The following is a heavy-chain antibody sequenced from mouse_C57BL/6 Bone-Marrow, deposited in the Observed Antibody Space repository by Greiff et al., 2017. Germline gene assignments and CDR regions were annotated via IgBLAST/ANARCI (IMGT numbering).Heavy chain of an antibody. CDR2: IYPDSGGT. J-gene: IGHJ3*01. CDR3: ARSSCDYTWFDD. Sequence: VQLLQSGAELVKPGASVKMSCKASGYTFTDYYITWVKQRPGQGLEWIGDIYPDSGGTNYTEKFKSKATLTVDTSSSTAYMQLSSLTSEDSAVYCCARSSCDYTWFDDWGQGTLVTVSA. D-gene: IGHD2-4*01. V-gene: IGHV1-55*01. CDR1: GYTFTDYY.